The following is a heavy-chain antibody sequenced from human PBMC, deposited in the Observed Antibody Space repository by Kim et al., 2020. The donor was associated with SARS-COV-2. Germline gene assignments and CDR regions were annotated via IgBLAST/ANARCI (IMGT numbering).Heavy chain of an antibody. J-gene: IGHJ4*02. CDR2: INTNTGNP. Sequence: ASVKVSCKASGYTFTSYAMNWVRQAPGQGLEWMGWINTNTGNPTYAQGFTGRFVFSLDTSVRTAYLQISSLKAEDTAVYYCAREGIVVVPAAQGGFDYWGQGTLVTGSS. CDR1: GYTFTSYA. D-gene: IGHD2-2*01. V-gene: IGHV7-4-1*02. CDR3: AREGIVVVPAAQGGFDY.